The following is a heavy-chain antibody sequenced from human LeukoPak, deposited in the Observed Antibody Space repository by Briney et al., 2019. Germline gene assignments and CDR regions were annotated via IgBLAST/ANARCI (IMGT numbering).Heavy chain of an antibody. Sequence: AGGSLRLSCEASGFTFSRFGMHWVRQAPGKGLEWVAVIWYDGSNQDYADSVKGRFTISRDNSKDTLYLQVSSLRAEDTAVYYCARDRWYDGSGYIAAFDYWGQGTLVTVSS. D-gene: IGHD3-22*01. J-gene: IGHJ4*02. CDR1: GFTFSRFG. CDR2: IWYDGSNQ. V-gene: IGHV3-33*01. CDR3: ARDRWYDGSGYIAAFDY.